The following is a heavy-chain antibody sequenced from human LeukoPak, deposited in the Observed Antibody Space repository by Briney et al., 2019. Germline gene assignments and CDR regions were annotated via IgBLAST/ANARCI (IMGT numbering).Heavy chain of an antibody. CDR1: GFTFSSYW. J-gene: IGHJ3*02. CDR2: ISGSGGST. CDR3: ANDHVLRFLEWFPDAFDI. D-gene: IGHD3-3*01. Sequence: PGGSLRLSCAASGFTFSSYWMSWVRQAPGKGLEWVSAISGSGGSTYYADSVKGRFTISRDNSKNTLYLQMNSLRAEDTAVYYCANDHVLRFLEWFPDAFDIWGQGTMVTVSS. V-gene: IGHV3-23*01.